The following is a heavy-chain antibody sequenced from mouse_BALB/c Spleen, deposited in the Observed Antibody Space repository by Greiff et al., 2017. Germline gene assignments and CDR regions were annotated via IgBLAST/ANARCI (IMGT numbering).Heavy chain of an antibody. Sequence: VQLQQSAAELARPGASVKMSCKASGYTFTSYTMHWVKQRPGQGLEWIGYINPSSGYTEYNQKFKDKTTLTADKSSSTAYMQLSSLTSEDSAVYYCARRVVAYYAMDYWGQGTSVTVSS. CDR3: ARRVVAYYAMDY. V-gene: IGHV1-4*02. CDR2: INPSSGYT. CDR1: GYTFTSYT. J-gene: IGHJ4*01.